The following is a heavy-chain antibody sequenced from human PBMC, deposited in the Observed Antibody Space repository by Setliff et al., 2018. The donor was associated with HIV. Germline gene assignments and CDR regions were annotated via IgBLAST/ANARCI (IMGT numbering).Heavy chain of an antibody. D-gene: IGHD6-13*01. Sequence: PLETLSLTCTVSGGSISGSNYYWGWIRQPPGKGLEWVGSIYYSGSANYNPSLKSRVIISIDKSKNKFSLKVSSVTAADTAVYYCARILVAAAGTGFDPWGQGILVTVSS. J-gene: IGHJ5*02. V-gene: IGHV4-39*07. CDR1: GGSISGSNYY. CDR2: IYYSGSA. CDR3: ARILVAAAGTGFDP.